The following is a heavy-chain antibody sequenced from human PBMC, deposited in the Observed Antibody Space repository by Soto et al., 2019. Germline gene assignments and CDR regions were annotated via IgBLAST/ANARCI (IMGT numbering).Heavy chain of an antibody. CDR1: GFTFSSYA. D-gene: IGHD6-13*01. CDR3: AKVSSSWYAGFFDL. V-gene: IGHV3-23*01. Sequence: GGSLRLSCAASGFTFSSYAMSWVRQAPGKGLEWVSAISGSGGSTYYADSVKGRFTISRDNSKNTLYLQMNTLRAEDTAIYYCAKVSSSWYAGFFDLWGQGTLVTVSS. CDR2: ISGSGGST. J-gene: IGHJ4*02.